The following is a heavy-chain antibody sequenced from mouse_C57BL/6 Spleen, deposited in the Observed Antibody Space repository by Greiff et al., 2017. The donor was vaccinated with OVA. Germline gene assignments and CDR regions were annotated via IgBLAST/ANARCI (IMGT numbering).Heavy chain of an antibody. CDR2: INPSNGGT. Sequence: QVQLQQSGTELVKPGASVKLSCKASGYTFTSYWMHWVKQRPGQGLEWIGNINPSNGGTNYNEKFKSKATLTVDKSSSTAYMQLSSLTSEDSAVYYCASSSYGYDAMDYWGQGTSVTVSS. CDR3: ASSSYGYDAMDY. D-gene: IGHD1-1*02. V-gene: IGHV1-53*01. CDR1: GYTFTSYW. J-gene: IGHJ4*01.